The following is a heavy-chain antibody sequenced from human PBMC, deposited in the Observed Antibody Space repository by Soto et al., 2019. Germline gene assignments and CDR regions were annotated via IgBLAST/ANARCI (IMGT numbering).Heavy chain of an antibody. CDR1: GKTPPGIS. J-gene: IGHJ4*02. Sequence: GGSMKGSWKGFGKTPPGISINLGGKAPGEGLEWMGGFDLENGETIYAQRFQGRVTMTEESSADTPYMELSSLRSEDTAVYYCAIEVRRSNKFDHWGQGTMVTVSS. CDR3: AIEVRRSNKFDH. D-gene: IGHD3-10*01. CDR2: FDLENGET. V-gene: IGHV1-24*01.